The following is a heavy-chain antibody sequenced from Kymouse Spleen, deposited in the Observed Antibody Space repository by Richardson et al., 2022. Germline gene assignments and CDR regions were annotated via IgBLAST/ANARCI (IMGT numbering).Heavy chain of an antibody. Sequence: EVQLVESGGGLVKPGGSLRLSCAASGFTFSNAWMSWVRQAPGKGLEWVGRIKSKTDGGTTDYAAPVKGRFTISRDDSKNTLYLQMNSLKTEDTAVYYCTTGNSYGYYYYYGMDVWGQGTTVTVSS. J-gene: IGHJ6*02. D-gene: IGHD5-18,IGHD5-18*01. V-gene: IGHV3-15*01. CDR2: IKSKTDGGTT. CDR1: GFTFSNAW. CDR3: TTGNSYGYYYYYGMDV.